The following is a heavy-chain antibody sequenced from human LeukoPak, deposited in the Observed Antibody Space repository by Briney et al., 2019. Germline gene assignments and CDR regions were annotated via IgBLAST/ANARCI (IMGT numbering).Heavy chain of an antibody. D-gene: IGHD6-13*01. CDR2: IYHSGST. Sequence: PSETLSLTCAVSGGSISSSNWRSWVRQPPGKGLEWIGEIYHSGSTNYNPSLKSRVTISVDKSKNQFSLKLSSVTAADTAVYYCARDAHLAAAGTWWFDPWGQGTLVTVSS. CDR1: GGSISSSNW. CDR3: ARDAHLAAAGTWWFDP. V-gene: IGHV4-4*02. J-gene: IGHJ5*02.